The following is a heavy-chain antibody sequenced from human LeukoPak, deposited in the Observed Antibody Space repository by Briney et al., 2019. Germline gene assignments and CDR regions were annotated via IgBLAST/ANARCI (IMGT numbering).Heavy chain of an antibody. J-gene: IGHJ4*02. CDR2: IYPGDSDT. CDR3: SSGRRDTRLTFDY. V-gene: IGHV5-51*01. CDR1: GYSFTSYW. Sequence: GESLKISCKGSGYSFTSYWIGWLRQMPGKGLEWMGIIYPGDSDTRYSPSFQGQVTISADKSISTAYLQWSSLKASDTAMYFCSSGRRDTRLTFDYWGQGTLVTVSS. D-gene: IGHD3-9*01.